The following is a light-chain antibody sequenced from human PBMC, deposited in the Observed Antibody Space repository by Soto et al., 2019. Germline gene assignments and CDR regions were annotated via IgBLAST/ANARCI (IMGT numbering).Light chain of an antibody. CDR2: STS. CDR3: QQYGGAWT. V-gene: IGKV3-20*01. Sequence: EIVLTQSPGTLSLSPGERATLSCRASQSVSSIYSAWYQQKPGQAPRVIIYSTSTRATGIPDRFNGSGSGTDFTLTISRLEPEDFAVYYCQQYGGAWTFGQGTKVEIK. J-gene: IGKJ1*01. CDR1: QSVSSIY.